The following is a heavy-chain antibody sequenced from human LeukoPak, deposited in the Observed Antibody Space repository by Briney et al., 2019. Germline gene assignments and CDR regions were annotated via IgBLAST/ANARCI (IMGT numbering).Heavy chain of an antibody. V-gene: IGHV1-2*02. CDR3: ASGCRWGSHFCAFDV. J-gene: IGHJ3*01. CDR2: INPNSGGT. Sequence: ASVKVSCKASGYTFTGYYIHWVRQAPGQGLEWMGWINPNSGGTNNAQDFQGRVTMTRDMSITTAYLELSSLTSDDTAVYYCASGCRWGSHFCAFDVWGQGTMVTVSS. D-gene: IGHD3-3*02. CDR1: GYTFTGYY.